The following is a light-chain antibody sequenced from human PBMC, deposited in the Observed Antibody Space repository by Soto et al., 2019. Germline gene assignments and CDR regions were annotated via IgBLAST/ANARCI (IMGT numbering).Light chain of an antibody. CDR1: QSVRTW. Sequence: DTQMTQSPSILSASVGDRVTITCRASQSVRTWLAWYQQKPGKAPNLLIFKASTLESGVPSRFSGSGSGTEFTLTISSLQPDDFATYYCQHYNSYPWSFGQGTKVEIK. CDR3: QHYNSYPWS. V-gene: IGKV1-5*03. CDR2: KAS. J-gene: IGKJ1*01.